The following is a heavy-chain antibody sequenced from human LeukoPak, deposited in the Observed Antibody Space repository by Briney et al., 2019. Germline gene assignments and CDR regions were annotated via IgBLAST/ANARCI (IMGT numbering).Heavy chain of an antibody. Sequence: PSETLSLTCTVSGGSISSSSYYWGWIRQPPGKGLEWIGSIYYSWSTYYNPSLKSRVTISVDTSKNQFSLKLSSVTAADTAVYYCARHLNPGRRLLWFGDYYYYYGMDVWGQGTTVTVSS. CDR2: IYYSWST. D-gene: IGHD3-10*01. J-gene: IGHJ6*02. CDR3: ARHLNPGRRLLWFGDYYYYYGMDV. V-gene: IGHV4-39*01. CDR1: GGSISSSSYY.